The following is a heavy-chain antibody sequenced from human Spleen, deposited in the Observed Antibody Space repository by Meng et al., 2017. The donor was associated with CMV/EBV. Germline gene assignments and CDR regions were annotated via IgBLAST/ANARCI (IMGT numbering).Heavy chain of an antibody. Sequence: SCKASGFTFSSYAMSWVRQAPGKGLEWVSVISGSGGSTHYADSVKGRFTISRDNSKNTLYLQMNSLRAEDTAVYYCAKDRDPGGYWFDPWGQGTLVTVSS. D-gene: IGHD2-21*01. CDR2: ISGSGGST. V-gene: IGHV3-23*01. J-gene: IGHJ5*02. CDR3: AKDRDPGGYWFDP. CDR1: GFTFSSYA.